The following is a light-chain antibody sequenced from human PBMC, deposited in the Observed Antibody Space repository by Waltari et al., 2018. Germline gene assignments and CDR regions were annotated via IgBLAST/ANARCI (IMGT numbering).Light chain of an antibody. CDR3: QQSYSAPWT. V-gene: IGKV1-39*01. Sequence: DIQMTQSPSSLSASVGDRVTITCRTSQSIATYLDWYQQKSGNAPKLLIYAASSLQSGVPSRFSGSGSGTDFSHTISSLQPEDFATYYCQQSYSAPWTFGQGTKVEIK. CDR2: AAS. J-gene: IGKJ1*01. CDR1: QSIATY.